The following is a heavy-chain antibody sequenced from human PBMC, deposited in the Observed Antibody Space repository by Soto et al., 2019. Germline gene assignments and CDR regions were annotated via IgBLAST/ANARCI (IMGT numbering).Heavy chain of an antibody. J-gene: IGHJ6*03. Sequence: QVQLVQSGAEVKKPGASVKVSCKASGYTFTSYAMHWVRQAPGQRLEWMGWINAGNGNTKYSQKFQGRVTITRETSASTAYMELSSLRSEDTAVYYCARHASFYCSSTSCYPNYYYMDVWGKGTTVTVSS. CDR1: GYTFTSYA. D-gene: IGHD2-2*01. CDR2: INAGNGNT. CDR3: ARHASFYCSSTSCYPNYYYMDV. V-gene: IGHV1-3*01.